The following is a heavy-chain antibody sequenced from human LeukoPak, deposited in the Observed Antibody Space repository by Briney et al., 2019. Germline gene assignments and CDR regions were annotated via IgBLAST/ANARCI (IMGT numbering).Heavy chain of an antibody. J-gene: IGHJ5*02. CDR2: IYYSGST. CDR1: GGSISSYY. Sequence: SETLSLTCTVSGGSISSYYWSWIRQPPGKGLEWIGYIYYSGSTNYNPSLKSRVTISVDTSKNQFSLKLSSVTAADTAVYYCARDSSYDFWSTFVGWFDPWGQGTLVTVSS. D-gene: IGHD3-3*01. CDR3: ARDSSYDFWSTFVGWFDP. V-gene: IGHV4-59*01.